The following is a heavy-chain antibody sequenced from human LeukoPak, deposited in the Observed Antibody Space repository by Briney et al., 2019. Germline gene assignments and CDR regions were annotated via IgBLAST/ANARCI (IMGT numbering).Heavy chain of an antibody. J-gene: IGHJ4*03. D-gene: IGHD1-1*01. CDR3: ARGPTISETGYFDY. CDR2: INHRGDT. CDR1: GSSVSSSNYY. V-gene: IGHV4-39*07. Sequence: SETLPLTCTVSGSSVSSSNYYWSWIRQSPGKGLEWIAEINHRGDTNYNPSVKSRVTISVDTSKNQFSLKVTSLTAADTAVYFCARGPTISETGYFDYWGQGTLVTVSS.